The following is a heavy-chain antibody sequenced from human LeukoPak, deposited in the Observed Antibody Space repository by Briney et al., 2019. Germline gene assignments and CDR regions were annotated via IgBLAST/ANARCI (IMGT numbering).Heavy chain of an antibody. J-gene: IGHJ4*02. CDR2: ISGDGGST. D-gene: IGHD3-16*01. CDR3: AKAGGLGLRYYFDY. Sequence: GGSLRLSCAASGFTFDDYSMHWVRQAPGKGLEWVSRISGDGGSTYYADSVKGRFTISRDNSKNSLYLQMNSLRTEDTALYYCAKAGGLGLRYYFDYWGQGTLVTVSS. V-gene: IGHV3-43*02. CDR1: GFTFDDYS.